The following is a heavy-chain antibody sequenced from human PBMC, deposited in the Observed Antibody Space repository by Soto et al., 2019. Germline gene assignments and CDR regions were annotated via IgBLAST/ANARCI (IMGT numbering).Heavy chain of an antibody. V-gene: IGHV3-21*01. CDR3: ARDRAYEGTVSAFDI. CDR1: GFTFSSYS. Sequence: EVQLVESGGGLVKPGGSLRLSCAASGFTFSSYSMNWVRQAPGKGLEWVSSISSSSSYIYYADSVKGRFTISRDNAKNSLYLQMNSLRAEDTAVYYGARDRAYEGTVSAFDIWGQGTMVTVSS. J-gene: IGHJ3*02. CDR2: ISSSSSYI. D-gene: IGHD3-22*01.